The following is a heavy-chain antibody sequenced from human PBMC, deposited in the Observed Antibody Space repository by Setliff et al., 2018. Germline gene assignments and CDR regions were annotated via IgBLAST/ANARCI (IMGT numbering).Heavy chain of an antibody. V-gene: IGHV4-30-4*08. D-gene: IGHD3-22*01. J-gene: IGHJ4*02. CDR2: IYSSGST. Sequence: LSLTCTVSGGSISSGDYYWSWIRQPPGKGLEWIGYIYSSGSTYYNPSLKSRVSRSVDTSKNQFSLKLSSVTAADTAVYYCARESRYYYDNLGTLDYWGQGTLVTVSS. CDR3: ARESRYYYDNLGTLDY. CDR1: GGSISSGDYY.